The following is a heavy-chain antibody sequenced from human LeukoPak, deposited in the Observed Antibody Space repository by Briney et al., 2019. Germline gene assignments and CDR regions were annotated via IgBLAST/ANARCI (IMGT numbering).Heavy chain of an antibody. J-gene: IGHJ4*02. Sequence: ASVKVSCKASGYTFTDYYVHWVRQAPGQGLEWMGWIIPNSGGTNYAQKFQGRFTMTRDTSISTAYMELSRLKSDDTTVYYCARSIPPAIPGLLYWGQGTLVTVSS. CDR3: ARSIPPAIPGLLY. V-gene: IGHV1-2*02. CDR1: GYTFTDYY. D-gene: IGHD2-2*02. CDR2: IIPNSGGT.